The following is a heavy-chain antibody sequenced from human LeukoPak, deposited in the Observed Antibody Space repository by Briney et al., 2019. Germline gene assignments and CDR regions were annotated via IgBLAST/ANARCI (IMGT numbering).Heavy chain of an antibody. CDR2: IYHSGST. V-gene: IGHV4-4*02. CDR1: GDSISSSNW. D-gene: IGHD3-22*01. CDR3: ARSTVSVITRGAFDI. J-gene: IGHJ3*02. Sequence: SETLSLTCAVSGDSISSSNWWSWVRQPPGKGLEWIGEIYHSGSTNYNPSLKSRVTMSVDNSENHFSLKLSSVTAADTALYYCARSTVSVITRGAFDIWGQGTMVTVAS.